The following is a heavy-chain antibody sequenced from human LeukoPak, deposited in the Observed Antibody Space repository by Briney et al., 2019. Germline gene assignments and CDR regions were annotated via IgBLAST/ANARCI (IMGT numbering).Heavy chain of an antibody. J-gene: IGHJ4*02. CDR3: ARRGYYYGSGSYYIGAYYFDY. CDR2: IYYSGST. V-gene: IGHV4-59*08. CDR1: GGSISSYY. D-gene: IGHD3-10*01. Sequence: PSETLSLTCTVSGGSISSYYWSWIRQPPGKGLEWIGYIYYSGSTNYNPSLKSRVTISVDTSKNQFSLKLSSVTAADTAVYYCARRGYYYGSGSYYIGAYYFDYWGQGTLVTVSS.